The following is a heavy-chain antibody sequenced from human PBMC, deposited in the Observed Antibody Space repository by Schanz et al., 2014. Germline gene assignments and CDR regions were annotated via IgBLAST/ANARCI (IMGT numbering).Heavy chain of an antibody. D-gene: IGHD2-8*01. V-gene: IGHV3-21*01. CDR2: ISSSSNYY. CDR1: GFIFTSYS. J-gene: IGHJ4*02. Sequence: EVQLVESGGGLVKSGGSLRLSCATSGFIFTSYSMHWVRQAPGKGLEWVSSISSSSNYYYYADSVKGRFTISRDAAKDSLFLQMTSLRADDTAVYFCEREYASTWFESNVMAGRIDNWGQGTLVTVSS. CDR3: EREYASTWFESNVMAGRIDN.